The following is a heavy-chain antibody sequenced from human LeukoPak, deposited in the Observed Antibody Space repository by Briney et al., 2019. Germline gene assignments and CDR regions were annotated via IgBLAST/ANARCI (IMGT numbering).Heavy chain of an antibody. Sequence: KPSETLSLTCTVSGDSISSSTYYWGWIRQPPGKGLEWIGNIYHSGSTYYNPSLKSRVTMSVDTSKNQFSLKLSSVTAGDTAVYYCARRCGSTSCFRYWGQGTQVTVAS. CDR1: GDSISSSTYY. CDR2: IYHSGST. V-gene: IGHV4-39*01. D-gene: IGHD2-2*01. J-gene: IGHJ4*02. CDR3: ARRCGSTSCFRY.